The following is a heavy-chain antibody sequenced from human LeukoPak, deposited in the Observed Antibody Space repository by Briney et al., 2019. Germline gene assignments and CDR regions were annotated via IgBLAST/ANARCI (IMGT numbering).Heavy chain of an antibody. V-gene: IGHV1-2*02. Sequence: GASVTVSSTASGYTFTGYYMHWARHAPGQGVEWMGWINPNSGGTHYAQKFQGKVTMSRATSISTAHMELSRLTSDPTAVHYCARGYSGYPELWSFDYWGQGTLVTVSS. CDR3: ARGYSGYPELWSFDY. CDR2: INPNSGGT. J-gene: IGHJ4*02. D-gene: IGHD5-12*01. CDR1: GYTFTGYY.